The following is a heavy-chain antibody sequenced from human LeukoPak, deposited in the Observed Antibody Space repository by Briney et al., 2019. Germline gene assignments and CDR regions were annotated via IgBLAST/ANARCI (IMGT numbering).Heavy chain of an antibody. CDR3: ASGYYYDSSGSNAFDI. J-gene: IGHJ3*02. CDR2: ISSSSSYI. D-gene: IGHD3-22*01. CDR1: GFTFSSYS. V-gene: IGHV3-21*01. Sequence: GGSLRLSCAASGFTFSSYSMNGVRQAPGKGLEWVSSISSSSSYIYYADSVKGRFTISRDNAKNSLYLQMNSLRAEDTAVYYCASGYYYDSSGSNAFDIWGQGTMVTVSS.